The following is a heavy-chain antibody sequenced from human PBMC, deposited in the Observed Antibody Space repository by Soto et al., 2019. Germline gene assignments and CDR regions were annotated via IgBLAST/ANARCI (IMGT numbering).Heavy chain of an antibody. V-gene: IGHV4-4*07. CDR1: GGPITDYS. CDR3: ARDQGVVVTADNWFDP. J-gene: IGHJ5*02. Sequence: PSETLSLTCTVSGGPITDYSWVWIRQPAGKGLEWIGRIFSSGSTNYNPSLKGRITMSLDTSKNQFSLKLNSATATDTAVYLCARDQGVVVTADNWFDPWGQGILVTVSS. CDR2: IFSSGST. D-gene: IGHD2-21*02.